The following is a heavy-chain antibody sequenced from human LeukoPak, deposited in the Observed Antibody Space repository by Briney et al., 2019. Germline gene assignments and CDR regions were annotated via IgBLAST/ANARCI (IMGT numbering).Heavy chain of an antibody. V-gene: IGHV1-2*02. CDR1: GYTFTGYY. CDR2: INPNSGGT. Sequence: ASVKVSCKASGYTFTGYYLHWVRRAPGQGPEWMGWINPNSGGTNYAQKFQGRVTMTRDTSISTAYMELTRLKSDDTAAYYCARETYYDFWTGADSWGQGTLVTVSS. J-gene: IGHJ5*01. CDR3: ARETYYDFWTGADS. D-gene: IGHD3-3*01.